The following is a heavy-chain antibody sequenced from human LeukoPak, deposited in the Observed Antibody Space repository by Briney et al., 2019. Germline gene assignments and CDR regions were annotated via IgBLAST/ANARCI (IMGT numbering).Heavy chain of an antibody. Sequence: ASVKVSCKTSGYTFTGYYMHWVRQAPGQGLEWMGWINPNSGGTNYAPKFQGRVTMTRGTSISTDYMELSSLRSDDTAVYYCARLYSSTEVIDSWGQGTLVTVSS. CDR1: GYTFTGYY. CDR2: INPNSGGT. CDR3: ARLYSSTEVIDS. V-gene: IGHV1-2*02. D-gene: IGHD6-13*01. J-gene: IGHJ4*02.